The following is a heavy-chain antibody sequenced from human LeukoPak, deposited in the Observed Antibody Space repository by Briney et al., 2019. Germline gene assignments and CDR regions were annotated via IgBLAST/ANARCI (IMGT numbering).Heavy chain of an antibody. V-gene: IGHV1-69*13. CDR3: ERVAPPGYSYGFVYYFDY. CDR2: VIPIFGKS. Sequence: SSVTVSFKASGCTFISYAISWLRQAPGQGMEWVGGVIPIFGKSNNLQKFQGRVRITADESTSTAYIELSSLRSKDTAVYYCERVAPPGYSYGFVYYFDYWGQGTLVTVSS. CDR1: GCTFISYA. D-gene: IGHD5-18*01. J-gene: IGHJ4*02.